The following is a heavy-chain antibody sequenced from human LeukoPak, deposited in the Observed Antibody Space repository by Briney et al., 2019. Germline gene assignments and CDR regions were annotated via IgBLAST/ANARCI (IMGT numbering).Heavy chain of an antibody. CDR2: ISGSGGST. CDR1: GFTFSSYA. J-gene: IGHJ4*02. CDR3: AKLYSSGWSVFDY. D-gene: IGHD6-19*01. Sequence: GGSLRLSCAASGFTFSSYAMSWVHQAPGKGLEWVSAISGSGGSTYYADSVKGRFTISRDNSKNTLYLQMNSLRAEDTAVYYCAKLYSSGWSVFDYWGQGTLVTVSS. V-gene: IGHV3-23*01.